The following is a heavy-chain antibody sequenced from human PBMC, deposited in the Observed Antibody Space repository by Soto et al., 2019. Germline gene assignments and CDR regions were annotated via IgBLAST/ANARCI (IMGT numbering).Heavy chain of an antibody. Sequence: GGSLRLSCAASGFTFSSYAMNWVRQAPGKGLEWVSVISGSGTSTDYADSVKDRFTISRDNSKNTLYLQMNSPRAEDMAVYYCAKAALFDFWSGYYFDYWGQGTLVTVSS. D-gene: IGHD3-3*01. CDR1: GFTFSSYA. CDR3: AKAALFDFWSGYYFDY. J-gene: IGHJ4*02. CDR2: ISGSGTST. V-gene: IGHV3-23*01.